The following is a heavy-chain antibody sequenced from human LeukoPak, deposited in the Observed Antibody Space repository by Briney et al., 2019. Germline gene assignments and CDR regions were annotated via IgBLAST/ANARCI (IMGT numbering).Heavy chain of an antibody. J-gene: IGHJ6*02. Sequence: PGGSLRLSCAASGFTFSNYAMSWVRQAPGKGLEWVASISGSGDSTNYGDSVKGRFTISRDNFKRTVHLEMSNLRADDTAMYYCVRRAAVRGMDFWGLGTTVIVSS. V-gene: IGHV3-23*01. CDR3: VRRAAVRGMDF. CDR1: GFTFSNYA. CDR2: ISGSGDST. D-gene: IGHD1-14*01.